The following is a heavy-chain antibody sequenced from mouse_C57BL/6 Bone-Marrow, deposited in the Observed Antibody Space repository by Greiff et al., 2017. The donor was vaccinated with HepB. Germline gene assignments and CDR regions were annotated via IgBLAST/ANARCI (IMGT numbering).Heavy chain of an antibody. Sequence: VKLQESDAELVKPGASVKISCKVSGYTFTDHTIHWMKQRPEQGLEWIGYIYPRDGSTKYNEKFKGKATLTADKSSSTAYMQLNSLTSEDSAVYFCARHGVFYYGFAYWGQGTLVTVSA. CDR2: IYPRDGST. CDR3: ARHGVFYYGFAY. CDR1: GYTFTDHT. J-gene: IGHJ3*01. D-gene: IGHD2-1*01. V-gene: IGHV1-78*01.